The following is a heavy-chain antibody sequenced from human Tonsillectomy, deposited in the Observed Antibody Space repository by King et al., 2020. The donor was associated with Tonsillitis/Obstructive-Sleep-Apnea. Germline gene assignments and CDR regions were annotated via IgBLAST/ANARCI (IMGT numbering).Heavy chain of an antibody. CDR2: IYPADSVT. Sequence: QLVQSGAEVKKPGESLKISCKGSGYSFTKYWIGWVRQMPGKGLEWMGIIYPADSVTRYSPSFQGHVTISADKSISTAYLQWSSLKASDTAMYYCARQGGKTGTMWYFDLWGRGTLVTVSS. CDR1: GYSFTKYW. V-gene: IGHV5-51*01. D-gene: IGHD1-7*01. CDR3: ARQGGKTGTMWYFDL. J-gene: IGHJ2*01.